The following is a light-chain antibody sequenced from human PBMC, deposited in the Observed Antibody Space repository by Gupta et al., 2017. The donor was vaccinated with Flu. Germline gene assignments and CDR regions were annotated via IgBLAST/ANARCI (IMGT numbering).Light chain of an antibody. V-gene: IGKV2-30*01. CDR2: EVS. Sequence: VTLRQLAPMARATCQSSVNRDRDNYLDWYQQRPGQAPRRLLYEVSDRASGIPDRFSGSGSGTDFTLKISRVEAEDVGVYYCRQSRQWLYTFGEGTKVEIK. CDR1: QSSVNRDRDNY. CDR3: RQSRQWLYT. J-gene: IGKJ2*01.